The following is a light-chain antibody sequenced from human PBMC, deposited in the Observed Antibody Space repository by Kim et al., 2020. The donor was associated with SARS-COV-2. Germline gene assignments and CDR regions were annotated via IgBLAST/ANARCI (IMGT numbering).Light chain of an antibody. J-gene: IGLJ1*01. V-gene: IGLV2-14*03. CDR2: DVS. CDR3: NSYTSGTTLYV. CDR1: GSDVGGDDY. Sequence: SVASSWAGSGSDVGGDDYVSWDQQHPGTAPKLVIYDVSHRPSGVSDRFSGSKSGNTASLTISGLQAEDEADYYCNSYTSGTTLYVFGTGTKVTVL.